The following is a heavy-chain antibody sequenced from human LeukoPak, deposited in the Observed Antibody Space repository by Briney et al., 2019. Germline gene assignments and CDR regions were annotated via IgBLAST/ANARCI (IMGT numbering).Heavy chain of an antibody. CDR2: INIAGSNT. CDR1: GFNFSDFY. CDR3: ATDGAGFDT. V-gene: IGHV3-11*01. J-gene: IGHJ5*02. Sequence: EGAPRLSFVAPGFNFSDFYMSWIRQAPGKGLEWLSYINIAGSNTHYADSVMGRFTVSRDNAKKSLYLQMNNLRAEDTAVYYCATDGAGFDTWGQGVLVTVSS.